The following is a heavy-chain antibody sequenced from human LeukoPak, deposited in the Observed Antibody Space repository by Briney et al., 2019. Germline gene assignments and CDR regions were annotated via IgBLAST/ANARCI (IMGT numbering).Heavy chain of an antibody. CDR3: ARVEWLLGPFYY. V-gene: IGHV3-30-3*01. CDR2: ISYDGSNK. CDR1: GFTFSRYA. D-gene: IGHD5-12*01. J-gene: IGHJ4*02. Sequence: GGSLRLSCAASGFTFSRYAAHWVRQAPGKGLEWVAFISYDGSNKYYADSVQGRFTISRDNSKNTLYLQMNSLRAEDTAVYYCARVEWLLGPFYYWGQGTLVTVSS.